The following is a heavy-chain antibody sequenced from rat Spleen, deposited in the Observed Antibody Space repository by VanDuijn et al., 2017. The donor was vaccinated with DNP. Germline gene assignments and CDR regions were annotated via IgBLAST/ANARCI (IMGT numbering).Heavy chain of an antibody. Sequence: EVLLQESGPGLVKPSQSLSLTCSVTGYSITSNHKWSWIRKFPGNELEWMGYINNAGSTNYNPSLKSRFSITRDTSKNQFFLQVNSVTTEDSATYYCAIQLGVFDYWGQGVLVTVSS. J-gene: IGHJ2*01. V-gene: IGHV3-3*01. CDR3: AIQLGVFDY. D-gene: IGHD5-1*01. CDR2: INNAGST. CDR1: GYSITSNHK.